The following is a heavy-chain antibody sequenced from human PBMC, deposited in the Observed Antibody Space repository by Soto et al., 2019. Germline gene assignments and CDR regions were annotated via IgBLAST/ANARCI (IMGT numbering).Heavy chain of an antibody. CDR2: INHSGST. Sequence: PSETLSLTCAVYGGSFSGYYWSGIRQPPGKGLEWIGEINHSGSTNYNPSLKSRVTISVDTSKNQFSLKLSSVTAADTAVYYCARGFRARWHPVRDWFDPWGQGTLVTVSS. D-gene: IGHD2-15*01. CDR3: ARGFRARWHPVRDWFDP. J-gene: IGHJ5*02. V-gene: IGHV4-34*01. CDR1: GGSFSGYY.